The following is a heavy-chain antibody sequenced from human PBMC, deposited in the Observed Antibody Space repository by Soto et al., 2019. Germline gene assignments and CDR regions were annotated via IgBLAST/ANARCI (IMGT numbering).Heavy chain of an antibody. Sequence: ASVKVSCKASGYTFTSYAMHWVRQAPGQRLEWMGWINAGNGNIKYSQKFQGRVTITRGTSASTAYMELSSLRSEDTAVYYCARDRSDIVLVPAAIGYYGMDVWGQGTTVTVSS. CDR3: ARDRSDIVLVPAAIGYYGMDV. V-gene: IGHV1-3*01. CDR1: GYTFTSYA. J-gene: IGHJ6*02. D-gene: IGHD2-2*02. CDR2: INAGNGNI.